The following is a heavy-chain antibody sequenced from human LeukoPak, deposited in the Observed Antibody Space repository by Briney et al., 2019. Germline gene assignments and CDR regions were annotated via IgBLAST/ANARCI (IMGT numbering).Heavy chain of an antibody. J-gene: IGHJ4*02. CDR3: AKDKYHDSSGTFDY. Sequence: PGGSLRLSCAASGFTLSTYAMSWVRQAPGKGLEWVSRISASGGGTFYAGSVEGRFIISRDNSKNTLSLQMNSLRAEDTAIYYCAKDKYHDSSGTFDYWGQGTLVTVSS. V-gene: IGHV3-23*01. D-gene: IGHD3-22*01. CDR1: GFTLSTYA. CDR2: ISASGGGT.